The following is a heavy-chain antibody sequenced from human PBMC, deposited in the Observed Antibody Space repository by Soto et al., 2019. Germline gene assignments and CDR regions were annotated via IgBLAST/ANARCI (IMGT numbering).Heavy chain of an antibody. V-gene: IGHV1-8*01. CDR3: ARVYGAPRLYYYYYYMAV. D-gene: IGHD3-10*01. CDR1: GYTFTSYD. Sequence: ASVKVSCKASGYTFTSYDINWGRQATGQGLEWMGWMNPNSGNTGYAQKFQGRVTMTRNTSISTAYMELSSLRSEDTAVYYCARVYGAPRLYYYYYYMAVGGKGPPVTVS. J-gene: IGHJ6*03. CDR2: MNPNSGNT.